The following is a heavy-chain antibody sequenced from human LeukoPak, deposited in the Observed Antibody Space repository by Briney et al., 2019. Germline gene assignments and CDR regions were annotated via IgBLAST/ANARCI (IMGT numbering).Heavy chain of an antibody. V-gene: IGHV1-2*02. Sequence: ASVKVSCKASGYTFTGYYMHWVRQAPGQGLEWMGWINPNSGGTNYAQKFQGRVTMTRDTSISTAYMELSRLRSDDTAVYYCARGPYGDYVWFGPWGQGTLVTVSS. CDR1: GYTFTGYY. J-gene: IGHJ5*02. CDR2: INPNSGGT. CDR3: ARGPYGDYVWFGP. D-gene: IGHD4-17*01.